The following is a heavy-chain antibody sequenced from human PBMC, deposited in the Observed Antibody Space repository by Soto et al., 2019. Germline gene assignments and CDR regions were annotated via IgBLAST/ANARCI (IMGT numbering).Heavy chain of an antibody. Sequence: GESLKISCKGSGCSFASYWISWVRQMPAKGLEWMGRIDPSDSYANYSPSFQGHVTFSADKSISTAYLQWSSLRAPDTAMYYCARHKAFYYDSSGAWGQGTMVTVSS. CDR1: GCSFASYW. J-gene: IGHJ5*02. CDR2: IDPSDSYA. V-gene: IGHV5-10-1*01. CDR3: ARHKAFYYDSSGA. D-gene: IGHD3-22*01.